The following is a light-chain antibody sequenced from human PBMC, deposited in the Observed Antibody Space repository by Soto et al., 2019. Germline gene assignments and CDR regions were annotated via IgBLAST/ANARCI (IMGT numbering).Light chain of an antibody. V-gene: IGKV3-15*01. J-gene: IGKJ4*01. CDR2: DAS. CDR1: QNVNTN. Sequence: EIVMTQSPATLSVSPGEGASLSCRASQNVNTNFAWYQQKPGQTPRLLIFDASIRAAGIPARFSGSGSGTESTLTINSLQADDFVVYYWQQYDDCPLTFGGGTKVEIK. CDR3: QQYDDCPLT.